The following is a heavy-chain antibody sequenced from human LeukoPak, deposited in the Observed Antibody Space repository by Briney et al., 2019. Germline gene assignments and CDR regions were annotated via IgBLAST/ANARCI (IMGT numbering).Heavy chain of an antibody. V-gene: IGHV3-74*01. J-gene: IGHJ4*02. CDR1: GFTFSSYW. CDR2: ISTDGRTT. D-gene: IGHD2-8*01. Sequence: GGSLRLSCAASGFTFSSYWMHWVRQAPEKGPVWVSRISTDGRTTNYADSVKGRFTISRDNAKNTLYLQMNSLRAEDTAVYYCARDLIRRGQGTLVTVSS. CDR3: ARDLIR.